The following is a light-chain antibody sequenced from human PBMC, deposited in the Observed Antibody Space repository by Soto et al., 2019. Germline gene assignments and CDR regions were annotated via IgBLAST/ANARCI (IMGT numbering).Light chain of an antibody. CDR1: QSLLHSNGYNY. CDR3: MQALQTPRT. J-gene: IGKJ1*01. CDR2: LGS. Sequence: DIVMTQSPLSLPVTPGEPASISCRSSQSLLHSNGYNYLDWYLQKPGHSPQFLIYLGSNRASGVPDRFSGSGSGTDFTLKISRVEAEDVGVYYCMQALQTPRTFGQGTKVEIK. V-gene: IGKV2-28*01.